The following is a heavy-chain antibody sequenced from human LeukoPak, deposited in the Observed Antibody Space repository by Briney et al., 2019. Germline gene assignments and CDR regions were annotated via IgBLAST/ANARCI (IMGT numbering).Heavy chain of an antibody. J-gene: IGHJ4*02. CDR1: GFIFNNYA. V-gene: IGHV3-9*01. CDR3: AKDNRRHYTSGPNPDSLH. Sequence: GGPLRLSCAGSGFIFNNYAMHWVRQPPGKGLEWVSGISWNSGTIDYADSVRGRFTISRDNAKNSLYLQMDSLRVEDTAFYYCAKDNRRHYTSGPNPDSLHWGQGALVTVSS. D-gene: IGHD6-19*01. CDR2: ISWNSGTI.